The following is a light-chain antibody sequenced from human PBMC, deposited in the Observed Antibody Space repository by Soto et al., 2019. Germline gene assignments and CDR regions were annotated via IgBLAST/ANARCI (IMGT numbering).Light chain of an antibody. CDR3: QHYDNIRIT. V-gene: IGKV1-33*01. J-gene: IGKJ5*01. CDR1: QDISNY. Sequence: DIQMTQSPSSLSASVGDRVTITCQASQDISNYLNWYQQKPGKAPKLLIYDASNLETGVPSRFSGSGSGTDFTFTISSLQPEDIATYYCQHYDNIRITLGQGTRLEIK. CDR2: DAS.